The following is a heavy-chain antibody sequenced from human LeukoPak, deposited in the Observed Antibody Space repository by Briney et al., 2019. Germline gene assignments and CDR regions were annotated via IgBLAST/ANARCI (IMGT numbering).Heavy chain of an antibody. CDR2: IIPIFGTA. CDR3: ARDWRERRSYYYYYMDV. Sequence: ASVKVSCKASGGTFSSYAISWVRQAPGQGLEWMGGIIPIFGTANYAQKFQGRVTITTDESTSTAYMELSSLRSEDTAVYYCARDWRERRSYYYYYMDVWGKGTTVTVSS. CDR1: GGTFSSYA. V-gene: IGHV1-69*05. J-gene: IGHJ6*03. D-gene: IGHD1-1*01.